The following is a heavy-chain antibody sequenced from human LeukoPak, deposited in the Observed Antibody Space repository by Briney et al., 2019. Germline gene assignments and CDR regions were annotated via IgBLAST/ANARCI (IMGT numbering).Heavy chain of an antibody. V-gene: IGHV3-21*01. J-gene: IGHJ4*02. CDR1: GFAFSSYS. Sequence: PGGSLRLSCAASGFAFSSYSMNWVRQAPGKGLEWVSSISSSSAYIYYADSVKGRFTISRDNAKNSLSLQMNSLRAGDTAVYYCARGSDFIWGSYRPYFDYWGQGTLVTVSS. D-gene: IGHD3-16*02. CDR3: ARGSDFIWGSYRPYFDY. CDR2: ISSSSAYI.